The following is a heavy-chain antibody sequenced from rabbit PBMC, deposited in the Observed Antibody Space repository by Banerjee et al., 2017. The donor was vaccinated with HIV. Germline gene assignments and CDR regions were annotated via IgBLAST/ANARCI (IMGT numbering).Heavy chain of an antibody. CDR3: AGKSSSFYDPYDTDFNL. CDR2: IYAGSSGSA. Sequence: QSLEESGGDLVKPGASLTLTCTASGFSFNVNYWICWVRQAPGKGLEWIACIYAGSSGSAYYASWAKGRFTISKTSSTTVTLQMTSLTAADTATYFCAGKSSSFYDPYDTDFNLWGQGTLVTVS. D-gene: IGHD6-1*01. V-gene: IGHV1S40*01. CDR1: GFSFNVNYW. J-gene: IGHJ4*01.